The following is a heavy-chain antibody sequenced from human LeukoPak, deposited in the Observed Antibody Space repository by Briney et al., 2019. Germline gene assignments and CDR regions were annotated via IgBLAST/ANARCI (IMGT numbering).Heavy chain of an antibody. V-gene: IGHV1-46*01. D-gene: IGHD5-12*01. J-gene: IGHJ4*02. Sequence: ASVKVSCKASGYTFTSYYMHWVRQAPGQGLEWMGIINPSGGSTSCAQKFQGRVTMTRDTSTSTVYMELSSLRSEDTAVYYCARDTLGRRDGYNFWGQGTLVTVSS. CDR1: GYTFTSYY. CDR3: ARDTLGRRDGYNF. CDR2: INPSGGST.